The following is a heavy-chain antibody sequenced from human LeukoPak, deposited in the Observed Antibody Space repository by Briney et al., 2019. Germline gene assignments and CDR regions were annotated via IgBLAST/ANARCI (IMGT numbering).Heavy chain of an antibody. CDR2: ISAYNGNT. CDR3: ARADGQNYYYYMDV. CDR1: GYTFTSYG. D-gene: IGHD5-24*01. J-gene: IGHJ6*03. V-gene: IGHV1-18*01. Sequence: ASVKVSCKSSGYTFTSYGISWVRQAPGQGLEWMGWISAYNGNTNYAQKLQGRVSMTTDTSTSRAYMELRSLRSDDTAVYYRARADGQNYYYYMDVWGKGTTVTVSS.